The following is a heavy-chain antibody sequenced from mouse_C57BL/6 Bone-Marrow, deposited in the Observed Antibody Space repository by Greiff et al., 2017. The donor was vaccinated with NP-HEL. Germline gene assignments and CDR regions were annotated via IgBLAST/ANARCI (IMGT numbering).Heavy chain of an antibody. CDR3: ARSNYGSSYWYFDV. Sequence: QVQLQQPGAELVKPGASVKLSCKASGYTFTSYWMQWVKQRPGQGLEWIGEIDPADSDTNYNQKFKGKATLTVDTSSTTAYMQLSSLTSVDSAVYYCARSNYGSSYWYFDVWGPGTPVTVSS. CDR1: GYTFTSYW. V-gene: IGHV1-50*01. CDR2: IDPADSDT. D-gene: IGHD1-1*01. J-gene: IGHJ1*01.